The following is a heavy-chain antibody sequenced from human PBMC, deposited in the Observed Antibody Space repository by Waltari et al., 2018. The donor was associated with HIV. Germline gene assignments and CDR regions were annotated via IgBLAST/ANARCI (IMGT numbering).Heavy chain of an antibody. D-gene: IGHD5-18*01. Sequence: QVQLVESGGGVVQPGRSLRLSCAASGFTFSSYGMHWVRQAPGKGLEWVAVISYDGSNKYYADSVTGRFTISRDNSKNTLYLQMNSLRAEDTAVYYCAKDLDIQLWLHTSGFDYWGQGTLVTVSS. J-gene: IGHJ4*02. CDR2: ISYDGSNK. CDR3: AKDLDIQLWLHTSGFDY. V-gene: IGHV3-30*18. CDR1: GFTFSSYG.